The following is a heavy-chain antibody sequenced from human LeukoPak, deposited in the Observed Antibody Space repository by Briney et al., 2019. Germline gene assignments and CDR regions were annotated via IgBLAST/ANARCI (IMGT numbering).Heavy chain of an antibody. J-gene: IGHJ6*03. D-gene: IGHD2-2*01. Sequence: PSETLSLTCTVSGGSISSSSYYWGWIRQPPGKGLEWIGSIYYSGSTYYNPSLKSRVTISVDTSKNQFSLKLSSVTAADTAVYYCARHPTLDIVVVPAATLDVWGKGTTVTVSS. CDR3: ARHPTLDIVVVPAATLDV. V-gene: IGHV4-39*01. CDR1: GGSISSSSYY. CDR2: IYYSGST.